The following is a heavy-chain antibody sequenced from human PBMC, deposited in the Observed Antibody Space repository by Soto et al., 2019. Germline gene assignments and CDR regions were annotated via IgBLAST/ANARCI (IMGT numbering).Heavy chain of an antibody. CDR2: INHSGST. Sequence: SETLSLTCAVYGGSFSGYYWSWIRQPPGKGLEWIGEINHSGSTNYNPSLKSRVTISVDTSKNQFSLKLSSVTAADTAVYYCARGPIKDRFLEWSGPMFGYWGQGTLVTVSS. D-gene: IGHD3-3*01. CDR3: ARGPIKDRFLEWSGPMFGY. CDR1: GGSFSGYY. V-gene: IGHV4-34*01. J-gene: IGHJ4*02.